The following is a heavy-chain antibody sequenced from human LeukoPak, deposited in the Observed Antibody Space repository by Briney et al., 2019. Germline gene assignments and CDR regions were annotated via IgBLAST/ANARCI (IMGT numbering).Heavy chain of an antibody. CDR3: AKSNGYGLVDI. V-gene: IGHV4-4*07. Sequence: PSETLSLTCTVSGGSISSYYWSWIRQPAGKGLEWIGRIHISGSTNYNPSLKSRVTISLDTSRNQFSLKLNSVTAADTAVYYCAKSNGYGLVDIWGQGTMVTVSS. CDR1: GGSISSYY. D-gene: IGHD3-10*01. CDR2: IHISGST. J-gene: IGHJ3*02.